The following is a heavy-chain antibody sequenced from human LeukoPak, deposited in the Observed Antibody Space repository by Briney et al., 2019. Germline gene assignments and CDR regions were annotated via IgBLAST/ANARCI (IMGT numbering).Heavy chain of an antibody. CDR1: GGSISSYY. Sequence: SETLSLTCTVSGGSISSYYWSWIRQPAGKGLEWIGNIFYSGSTYYSPSLKSRVTISLDTSRDQFSLKLNSVTAADTAVYYCAKSNGYGLVDIWGQGTMVTVSS. V-gene: IGHV4-59*12. J-gene: IGHJ3*02. CDR3: AKSNGYGLVDI. D-gene: IGHD3-10*01. CDR2: IFYSGST.